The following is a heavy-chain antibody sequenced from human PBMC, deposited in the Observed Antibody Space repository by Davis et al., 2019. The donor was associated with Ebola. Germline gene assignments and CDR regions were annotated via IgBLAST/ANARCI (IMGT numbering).Heavy chain of an antibody. CDR1: GGSFSGYY. V-gene: IGHV4-34*01. J-gene: IGHJ6*02. CDR3: ASTYSYGPSSYYGMDV. D-gene: IGHD5-18*01. CDR2: INHSGST. Sequence: SETLSLTCAVYGGSFSGYYWSWIRQPPGKGLEWIGEINHSGSTNYNPSLKSRVTISVDTSKNQFSLKLSSETAADTAVYYCASTYSYGPSSYYGMDVWGQGTTVTVSS.